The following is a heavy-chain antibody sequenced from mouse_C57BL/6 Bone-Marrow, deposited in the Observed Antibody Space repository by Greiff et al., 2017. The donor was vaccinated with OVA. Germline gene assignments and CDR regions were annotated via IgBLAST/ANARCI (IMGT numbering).Heavy chain of an antibody. CDR1: GYTFTDYE. V-gene: IGHV1-15*01. CDR2: IDPETGGT. D-gene: IGHD3-1*01. CDR3: TRSGAMDY. J-gene: IGHJ4*01. Sequence: QVQLQQSGAELVRPGASVTLSCKASGYTFTDYEMHWVKQTPVHGLEWIGAIDPETGGTAYNQKFKGKAILTADKSSSTAYMELRSLTAEDSAVYDCTRSGAMDYWGQGTSVTVSS.